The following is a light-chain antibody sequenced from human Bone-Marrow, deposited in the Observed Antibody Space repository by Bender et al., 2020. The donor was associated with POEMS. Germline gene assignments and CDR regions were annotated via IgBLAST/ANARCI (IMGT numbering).Light chain of an antibody. CDR2: GYN. CDR3: AAWDGSLNVVI. J-gene: IGLJ2*01. V-gene: IGLV1-40*01. CDR1: SSNTGSGYD. Sequence: QSVLTQPPSVSGAPGQRVTISCTGSSSNTGSGYDINWYQHLPGTAPKLLIYGYNNRPSGVPDRFSGSKSGTSASLAITGLQAEDEGDYYCAAWDGSLNVVIFGGGTKLTVL.